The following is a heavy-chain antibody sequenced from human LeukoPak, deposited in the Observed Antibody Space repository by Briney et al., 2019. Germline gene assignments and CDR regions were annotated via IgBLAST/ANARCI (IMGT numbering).Heavy chain of an antibody. J-gene: IGHJ4*02. V-gene: IGHV3-23*01. D-gene: IGHD1-7*01. CDR3: AGALTGTTQLDS. CDR1: GFTFSGHA. Sequence: GGSLRLSCAASGFTFSGHAMSWVRQAPGKGLSWLSTITGGAENTYYADSVEGRFTISRDNAKNTLYLQMNSLRVEDTAVYYCAGALTGTTQLDSWGQGTLVIVSS. CDR2: ITGGAENT.